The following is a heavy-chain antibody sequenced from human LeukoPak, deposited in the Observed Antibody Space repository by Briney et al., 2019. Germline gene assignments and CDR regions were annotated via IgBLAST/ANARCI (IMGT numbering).Heavy chain of an antibody. Sequence: GGSLRLSCAASGFTFSSYSMNWVRQAPGKGLEWVSSISSSSSYIYYADSVKGRFTISRDNAKNSLYLQMYSLRAEDTAVYYCARESHYYDSSGYYGGYYYYGMDVWGQGTTVTVSS. CDR1: GFTFSSYS. CDR3: ARESHYYDSSGYYGGYYYYGMDV. V-gene: IGHV3-21*01. J-gene: IGHJ6*02. D-gene: IGHD3-22*01. CDR2: ISSSSSYI.